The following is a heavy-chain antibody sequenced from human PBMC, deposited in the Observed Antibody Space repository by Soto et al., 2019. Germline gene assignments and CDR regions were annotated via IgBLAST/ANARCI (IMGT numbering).Heavy chain of an antibody. CDR3: ARLGPYASGTYSFRHNSFDP. V-gene: IGHV3-53*01. CDR1: GFTFSDYY. Sequence: GGSLRLSCAASGFTFSDYYMSWIRQAPGKGLEWVSVIFIGGTTQYAESVKGRFTISRDKSENTVVLQMNSVRAEDTAVYYCARLGPYASGTYSFRHNSFDPWGQGTQVTVSS. D-gene: IGHD3-10*01. J-gene: IGHJ5*02. CDR2: IFIGGTT.